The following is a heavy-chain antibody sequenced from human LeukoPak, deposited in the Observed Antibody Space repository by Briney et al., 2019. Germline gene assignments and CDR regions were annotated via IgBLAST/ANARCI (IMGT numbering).Heavy chain of an antibody. J-gene: IGHJ4*02. V-gene: IGHV3-21*01. Sequence: GGSLRLSCAVSGFTFGSYSMNWVRQAPGKGLEWVAYISSSSSYIYYADSVKGRFTISRDNAKDSLYLQMNSLRAEDTAVYYCARDRCSSSSCYSFVYWGQGTLVTVSS. CDR2: ISSSSSYI. D-gene: IGHD2-2*02. CDR1: GFTFGSYS. CDR3: ARDRCSSSSCYSFVY.